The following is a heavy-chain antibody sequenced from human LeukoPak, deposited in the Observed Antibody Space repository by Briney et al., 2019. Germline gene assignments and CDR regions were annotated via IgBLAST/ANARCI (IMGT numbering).Heavy chain of an antibody. J-gene: IGHJ3*02. V-gene: IGHV5-51*01. CDR1: GYSFTSYW. D-gene: IGHD2-15*01. CDR3: ARPPKCSGGSCYSLDWYAFDI. Sequence: LGESLKISCKGSGYSFTSYWIGWVRQMPGKGLEWMGIIYLGDSDTRYSPSFQGQVTISADKSISTAYLQWSSLKASDTAMYYCARPPKCSGGSCYSLDWYAFDIWGQGTMVTVSS. CDR2: IYLGDSDT.